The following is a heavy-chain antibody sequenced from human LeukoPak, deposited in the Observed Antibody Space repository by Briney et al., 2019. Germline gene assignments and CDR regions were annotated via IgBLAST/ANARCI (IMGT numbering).Heavy chain of an antibody. CDR1: GGSISSGSYY. CDR2: IYTSGST. D-gene: IGHD3-22*01. Sequence: PSETLSLTCTVSGGSISSGSYYWSWIRQPAGKGLEWIGRIYTSGSTNYNPSLKSRVTISVDTSKNQFSLKLSSVTAADTAVYYCARWGQYYDSSGYYYFDDAFDIWGQGTMVTVSS. V-gene: IGHV4-61*02. J-gene: IGHJ3*02. CDR3: ARWGQYYDSSGYYYFDDAFDI.